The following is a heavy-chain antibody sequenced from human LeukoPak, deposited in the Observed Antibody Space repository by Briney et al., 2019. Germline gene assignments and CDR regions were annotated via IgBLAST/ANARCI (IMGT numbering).Heavy chain of an antibody. D-gene: IGHD3-3*01. Sequence: SETLSLTCTVSGGSISNDYWSWIRQPPGKGLEWIGYIYYSGSTSYNPSLRSRVTISIDTSKNQFSLKLSSVTAADTAVYYCARFSRFTGYNWFDPWGQGTLVTVSS. J-gene: IGHJ5*02. CDR3: ARFSRFTGYNWFDP. CDR1: GGSISNDY. V-gene: IGHV4-59*01. CDR2: IYYSGST.